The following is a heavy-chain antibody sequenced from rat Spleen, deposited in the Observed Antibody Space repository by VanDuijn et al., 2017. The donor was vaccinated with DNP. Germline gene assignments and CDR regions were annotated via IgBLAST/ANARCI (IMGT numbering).Heavy chain of an antibody. V-gene: IGHV5-19*01. CDR3: ARGENNYIYWYFDF. CDR2: ISPSGGST. J-gene: IGHJ1*01. Sequence: EVQLVESGGGLVQPGRSLKLSCAASGFTFSNYGMHWIRQAPTKGLEWVASISPSGGSTYYRDSVKGRFTISRDNAKNTQYLQMDSLRSEDTATYYCARGENNYIYWYFDFWGPGTMVTVSS. CDR1: GFTFSNYG. D-gene: IGHD1-10*01.